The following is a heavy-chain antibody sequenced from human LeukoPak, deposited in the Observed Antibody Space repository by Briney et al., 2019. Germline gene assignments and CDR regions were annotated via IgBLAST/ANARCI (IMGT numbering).Heavy chain of an antibody. D-gene: IGHD2-21*01. J-gene: IGHJ5*02. V-gene: IGHV1-69*01. CDR3: AIAQEVVVVDWFDP. CDR1: GGTISSYA. Sequence: SVKVSCKASGGTISSYAISWVRQAPGQGLEWIGGIIPIFGTANYAQKFQGRVTITADESTSTAYMELSSLRSEDTAVYYCAIAQEVVVVDWFDPWGQGTLVTVSS. CDR2: IIPIFGTA.